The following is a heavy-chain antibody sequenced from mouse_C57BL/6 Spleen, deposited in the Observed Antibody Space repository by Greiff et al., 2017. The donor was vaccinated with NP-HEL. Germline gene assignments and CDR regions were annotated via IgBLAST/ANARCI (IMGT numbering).Heavy chain of an antibody. CDR1: GYTFTSYG. D-gene: IGHD1-1*02. J-gene: IGHJ4*01. CDR3: GREGGYGDYAMDY. V-gene: IGHV1-81*01. CDR2: IYPRSGNT. Sequence: QVQLQQSGAELARPGASVKLSCKASGYTFTSYGISWVKQRTGQGLEWIGEIYPRSGNTYYIEKFKGKATLTADKSSSTAYMELRSLTSEDSAVYFCGREGGYGDYAMDYGGQGTSVTVSS.